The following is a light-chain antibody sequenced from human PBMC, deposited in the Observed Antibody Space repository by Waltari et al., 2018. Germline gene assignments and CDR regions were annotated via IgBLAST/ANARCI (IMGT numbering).Light chain of an antibody. J-gene: IGLJ2*01. CDR3: NSRDSSGNPLVA. V-gene: IGLV3-19*01. CDR2: GKN. Sequence: SSELTQDPAVSVALGQTVRITCQGDSLRSYYASWYQQKAGQAPVLVIYGKNNRPSGTPDRFSGSSSGNTASLTITRAQAEDEADYYGNSRDSSGNPLVAFGGGTKLTVL. CDR1: SLRSYY.